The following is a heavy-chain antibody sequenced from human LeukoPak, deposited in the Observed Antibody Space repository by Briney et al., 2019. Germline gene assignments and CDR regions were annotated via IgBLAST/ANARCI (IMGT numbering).Heavy chain of an antibody. CDR3: ARGGNMPDY. CDR1: GFTFSTYW. V-gene: IGHV3-7*01. J-gene: IGHJ4*02. Sequence: PGGSLRLSCAASGFTFSTYWMSWVRQAPGKGLEWVAIIKQDGSEEYYVDSVKGRFTISRDNAKNSLYLQMNSLRAEDTAVYYCARGGNMPDYWGEGALVTVCS. D-gene: IGHD1/OR15-1a*01. CDR2: IKQDGSEE.